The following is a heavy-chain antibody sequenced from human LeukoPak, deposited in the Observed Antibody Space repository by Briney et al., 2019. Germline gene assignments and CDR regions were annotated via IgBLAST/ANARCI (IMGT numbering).Heavy chain of an antibody. D-gene: IGHD1-26*01. CDR3: ARGSGSYSFPESFDY. V-gene: IGHV4-34*01. CDR2: INHSGST. J-gene: IGHJ4*02. Sequence: SETLSLTCAVYGGSFSGYYWSWIRQPPGKGLEWIGEINHSGSTNYNPSLKSRVTISVDTSKNQFSLKLSSVTAADTAVYYCARGSGSYSFPESFDYWGQGTLVTVSS. CDR1: GGSFSGYY.